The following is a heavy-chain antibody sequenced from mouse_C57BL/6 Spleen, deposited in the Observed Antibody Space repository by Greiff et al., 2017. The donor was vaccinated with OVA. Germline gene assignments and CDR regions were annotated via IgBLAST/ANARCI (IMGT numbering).Heavy chain of an antibody. CDR1: GYTFTSYW. Sequence: QVQLQQSGAELAKPGASVKLSCKASGYTFTSYWMHWVKQRPGQGLEWIGYINPSSGYTKYNQKFKDKATLIADKSSSTAYMQLSSLTYEDSAVYYCASGHYYGSEAWFAYWGQGTLVTVSA. V-gene: IGHV1-7*01. J-gene: IGHJ3*01. D-gene: IGHD1-1*01. CDR2: INPSSGYT. CDR3: ASGHYYGSEAWFAY.